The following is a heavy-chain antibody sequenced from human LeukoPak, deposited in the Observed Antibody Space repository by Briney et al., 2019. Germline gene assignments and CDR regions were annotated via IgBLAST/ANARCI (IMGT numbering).Heavy chain of an antibody. J-gene: IGHJ4*02. CDR1: GGSISSSSYY. V-gene: IGHV4-39*07. CDR3: ARGPYYGSGSYYKMGGFDY. Sequence: PSETLSLTCTVSGGSISSSSYYWGWIRQPPGKGLEWIGEINHSGSTNYNPSLKSRVTISVDTSKNQFSLKLSSVTAADTAVYYCARGPYYGSGSYYKMGGFDYWGQGTLVTVSS. D-gene: IGHD3-10*01. CDR2: INHSGST.